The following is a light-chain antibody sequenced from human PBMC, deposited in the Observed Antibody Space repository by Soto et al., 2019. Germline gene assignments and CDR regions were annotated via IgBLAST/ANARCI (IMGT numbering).Light chain of an antibody. Sequence: EVVLTQSPANLAVSGGGVVTLSCRTSQGIGDTLAWYQHKPCQPPRLLIYETSTRANGIPARFSGSVSGTDFTPIISRLQHGDVGVYSSQQYQTWPPITVGQVTRLEIK. V-gene: IGKV3-15*01. CDR1: QGIGDT. CDR3: QQYQTWPPIT. J-gene: IGKJ5*01. CDR2: ETS.